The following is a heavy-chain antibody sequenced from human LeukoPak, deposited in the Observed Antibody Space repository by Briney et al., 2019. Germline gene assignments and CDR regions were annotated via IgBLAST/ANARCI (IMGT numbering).Heavy chain of an antibody. CDR3: AREAVAGNY. V-gene: IGHV3-7*01. CDR1: GFSFRNFW. D-gene: IGHD6-19*01. Sequence: PGGSLRLSCAASGFSFRNFWMSWVRQVPGKGLEWVANIKQDGSEKYYVDSVKGRFTISRDNAKNSLYLQMNSLRAEDTAVYYCAREAVAGNYWGQGTLVTVSS. J-gene: IGHJ4*02. CDR2: IKQDGSEK.